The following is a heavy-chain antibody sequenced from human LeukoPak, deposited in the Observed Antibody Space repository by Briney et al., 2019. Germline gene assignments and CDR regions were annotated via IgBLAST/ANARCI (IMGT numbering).Heavy chain of an antibody. V-gene: IGHV3-21*01. Sequence: GGSLRLSCAASGFTFSTYSMNWVRQAPGKGLEWVSSISSSSRCIYYADSVKGRFTISRDNAKNSLYLQMNSLRAEDTAVYYCAREYGSRRGLWAFDIWGHGTMVTVSS. CDR2: ISSSSRCI. CDR3: AREYGSRRGLWAFDI. D-gene: IGHD3-10*01. J-gene: IGHJ3*02. CDR1: GFTFSTYS.